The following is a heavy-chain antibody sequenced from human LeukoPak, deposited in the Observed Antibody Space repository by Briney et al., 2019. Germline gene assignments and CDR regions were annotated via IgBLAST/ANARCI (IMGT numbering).Heavy chain of an antibody. CDR1: GGSISSSSYY. D-gene: IGHD3-3*01. V-gene: IGHV4-39*01. CDR3: ARQSYDFWSGSTLNWFDP. Sequence: SETLSLTCTVSGGSISSSSYYWGWLRQPPGKGLEWIGSIYYSGSTYYNPSLKSRVTISVDTSKNQFSLKLSSVTAADTAVYYCARQSYDFWSGSTLNWFDPWGQGTLVTVSS. J-gene: IGHJ5*02. CDR2: IYYSGST.